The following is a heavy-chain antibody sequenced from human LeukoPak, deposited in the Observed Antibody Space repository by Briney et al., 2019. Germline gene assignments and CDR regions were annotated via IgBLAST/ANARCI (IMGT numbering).Heavy chain of an antibody. J-gene: IGHJ4*02. CDR3: ARWAGYCSISNCYTAFDF. V-gene: IGHV1-69*01. CDR1: GGTFSNYA. Sequence: SVKVSCKASGGTFSNYAINWVRQALGQGLEWMGGITPIFGTANYAQRFQGRVTITADESTSTAYMELSSLRSEDTAVYYCARWAGYCSISNCYTAFDFWGQGTLVTVSS. D-gene: IGHD2-2*02. CDR2: ITPIFGTA.